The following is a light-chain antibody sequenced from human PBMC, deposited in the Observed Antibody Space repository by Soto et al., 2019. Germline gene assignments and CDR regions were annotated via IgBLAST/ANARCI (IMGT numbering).Light chain of an antibody. Sequence: EMVMTQSPATLYVSPGESATLSCRASQSVGSNLAWYQQKPGQAPRLLIYAASRRATGIPARFSGSGSGTEFTLTISSLQSEDFAVYYCQQYNNWWTFGQGTKVDIK. V-gene: IGKV3D-15*01. CDR3: QQYNNWWT. J-gene: IGKJ1*01. CDR1: QSVGSN. CDR2: AAS.